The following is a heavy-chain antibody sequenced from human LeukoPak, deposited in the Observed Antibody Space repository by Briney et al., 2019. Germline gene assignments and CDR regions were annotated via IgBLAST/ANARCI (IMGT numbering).Heavy chain of an antibody. Sequence: SETLSLTCSVSGHSISSGYYWGWIRPPPGKGLEWIGTMYHRGSTYYNPSLKSRFTMSGDTSKNHFSLKLSSVIAADAAVYYCARHRGDNSNPRYYFYYMDVWGKGTTVTVSS. CDR3: ARHRGDNSNPRYYFYYMDV. J-gene: IGHJ6*03. CDR2: MYHRGST. CDR1: GHSISSGYY. V-gene: IGHV4-38-2*01. D-gene: IGHD4-11*01.